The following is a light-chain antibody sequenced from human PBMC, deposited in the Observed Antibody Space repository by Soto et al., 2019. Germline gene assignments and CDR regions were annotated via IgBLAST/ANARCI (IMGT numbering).Light chain of an antibody. CDR2: DVS. CDR3: NSYTSSSTYV. CDR1: TSDVGRYNY. V-gene: IGLV2-14*01. J-gene: IGLJ1*01. Sequence: SVLTQPASVSGSPGQSITISCTGTTSDVGRYNYVSWYQQHPGKAPKLIIYDVSNRPSGVSNRISGSKSGNTASLTISGLQAEDEADYYCNSYTSSSTYVFGTGTKVTVL.